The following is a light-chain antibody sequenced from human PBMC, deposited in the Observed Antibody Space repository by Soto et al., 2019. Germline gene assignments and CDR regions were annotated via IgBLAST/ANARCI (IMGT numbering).Light chain of an antibody. Sequence: EIVLTQSPGTLSLSPGERATLSCRASQSISSTYLVWYQQRPGQAPRLLIYGASSRATGIPDRFSGSGSGTDSTLTISRLEPEDFAVYYCQQYHSSPPMYTFGQGTKLEIK. V-gene: IGKV3-20*01. CDR2: GAS. CDR1: QSISSTY. CDR3: QQYHSSPPMYT. J-gene: IGKJ2*01.